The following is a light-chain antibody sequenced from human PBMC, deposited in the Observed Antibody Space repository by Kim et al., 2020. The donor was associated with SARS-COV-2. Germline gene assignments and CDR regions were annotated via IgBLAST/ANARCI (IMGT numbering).Light chain of an antibody. CDR1: SNDVGGYDC. CDR2: DVS. J-gene: IGLJ1*01. V-gene: IGLV2-14*04. CDR3: SSCTSSNTRV. Sequence: QSITISCTGTSNDVGGYDCVSWFQQHPGKPPKLMIYDVSDRPSAVSNRFSGSKSGSTASLTISGLQTEDEADYYCSSCTSSNTRVFGTGTKVTVL.